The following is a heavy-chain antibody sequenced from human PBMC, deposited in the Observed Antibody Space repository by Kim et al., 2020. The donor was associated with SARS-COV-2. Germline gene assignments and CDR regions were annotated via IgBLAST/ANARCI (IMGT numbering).Heavy chain of an antibody. Sequence: PGSVKGRFTISRENAKNSLYLQMNSLRAGDTAVYYCARGQQQPNYWYFDLWGRGTLVTVSS. V-gene: IGHV3-13*01. J-gene: IGHJ2*01. D-gene: IGHD6-13*01. CDR3: ARGQQQPNYWYFDL.